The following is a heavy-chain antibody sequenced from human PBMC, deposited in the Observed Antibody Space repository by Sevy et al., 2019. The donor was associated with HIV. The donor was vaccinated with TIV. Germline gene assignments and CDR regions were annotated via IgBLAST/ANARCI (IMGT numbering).Heavy chain of an antibody. J-gene: IGHJ5*02. CDR1: GDSITRYF. V-gene: IGHV4-59*01. D-gene: IGHD3-3*01. CDR3: ARDYRRDFWSGYSNYFDP. CDR2: MYHSGST. Sequence: SETLSLTCTVSGDSITRYFWSWIRQPPGKGLEWIGYMYHSGSTNYNPSLKRRVSLSIDTSKNESSLTLSSVTAADTAVYYCARDYRRDFWSGYSNYFDPWGPGILVTVSS.